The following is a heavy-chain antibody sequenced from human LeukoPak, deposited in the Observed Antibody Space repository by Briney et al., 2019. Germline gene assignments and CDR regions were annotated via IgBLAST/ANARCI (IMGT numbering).Heavy chain of an antibody. J-gene: IGHJ3*02. CDR2: IYYSGST. CDR1: GGSISNSSYY. CDR3: ASLDEGGMDAFDI. Sequence: SETLSLTCTVSGGSISNSSYYWGWIRQPPGKGLEWIGSIYYSGSTYYNPSLKNRVTISVDTSKNQFSLKLSSVTAADTAVYYCASLDEGGMDAFDIWGQGTMVTVSS. D-gene: IGHD3-16*01. V-gene: IGHV4-39*01.